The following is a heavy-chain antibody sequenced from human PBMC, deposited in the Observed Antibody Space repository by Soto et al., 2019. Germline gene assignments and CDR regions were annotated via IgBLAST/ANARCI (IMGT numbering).Heavy chain of an antibody. CDR2: IKSKTDGGTT. CDR3: TTDLIVVVVAATLGFDY. Sequence: EVQLVESGGGLVQPGGSLRLSCAASGFTFSNAWMNWVRQAPGKGLEWVGRIKSKTDGGTTDYAAPVKGRFTISRDDSKNTLYLQMNSLKTEDTAVYYCTTDLIVVVVAATLGFDYWGQGTLVTVSS. J-gene: IGHJ4*02. V-gene: IGHV3-15*07. CDR1: GFTFSNAW. D-gene: IGHD2-15*01.